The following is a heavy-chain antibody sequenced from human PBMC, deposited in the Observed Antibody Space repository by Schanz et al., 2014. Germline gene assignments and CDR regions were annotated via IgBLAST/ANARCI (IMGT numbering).Heavy chain of an antibody. D-gene: IGHD3-3*01. CDR1: GYTFTSYG. Sequence: QVQLVQSGAEVKKPGASVKVSCKASGYTFTSYGISWVRQAPGQGLEWMGWISAYNGNTKYPQKLQGRVTMTTDTSTSTAYMELRSLRSGDTAVYYCARSAGRDFWSGYYTRFDYWGHGTLVTVSS. CDR3: ARSAGRDFWSGYYTRFDY. V-gene: IGHV1-18*01. J-gene: IGHJ4*01. CDR2: ISAYNGNT.